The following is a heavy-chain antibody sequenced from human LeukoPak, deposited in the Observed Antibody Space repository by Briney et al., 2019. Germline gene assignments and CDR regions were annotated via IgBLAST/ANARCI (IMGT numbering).Heavy chain of an antibody. Sequence: GGSLRLSCAASGFTFSSYWMHWVRQAPGKGLVWLSRITSDGRSTSYADSVKGRFTISRDNAKNSLYLQMNSLGAEDTAVYYCARRGTSSSWAHFDYWGQGTLVTVSS. J-gene: IGHJ4*02. CDR2: ITSDGRST. CDR1: GFTFSSYW. D-gene: IGHD6-13*01. V-gene: IGHV3-74*01. CDR3: ARRGTSSSWAHFDY.